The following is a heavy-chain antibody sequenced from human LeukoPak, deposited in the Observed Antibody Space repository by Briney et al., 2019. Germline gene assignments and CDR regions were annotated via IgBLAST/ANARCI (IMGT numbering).Heavy chain of an antibody. CDR2: IYYSGST. Sequence: SETLSLTCTVSGGSISSYYWSWVRQPPGKGLEWVGYIYYSGSTNYNPSLKSRVTISVDTSKNQFSLKLSSVTAADTAVYYCARAPGYSSSWLEDWGQGTLVTVSS. D-gene: IGHD6-13*01. V-gene: IGHV4-59*01. J-gene: IGHJ4*02. CDR3: ARAPGYSSSWLED. CDR1: GGSISSYY.